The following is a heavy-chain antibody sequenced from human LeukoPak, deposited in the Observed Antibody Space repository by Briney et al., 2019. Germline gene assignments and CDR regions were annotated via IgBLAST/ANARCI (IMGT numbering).Heavy chain of an antibody. D-gene: IGHD6-6*01. CDR2: INTNTGSP. CDR3: ARVSVYSSSYWFDP. Sequence: ASVKVSCKASGYTFTSYAMNWVRQAPGQGLEWMGWINTNTGSPTYAQGFTGRFVFSLDTSVSTAYLQISSLKAEDTAVYYCARVSVYSSSYWFDPWGQGTLVTVSS. J-gene: IGHJ5*02. CDR1: GYTFTSYA. V-gene: IGHV7-4-1*02.